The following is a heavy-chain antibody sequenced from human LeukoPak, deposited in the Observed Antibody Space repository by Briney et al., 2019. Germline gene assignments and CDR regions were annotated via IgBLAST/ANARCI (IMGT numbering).Heavy chain of an antibody. CDR1: GYSFTSYW. D-gene: IGHD5-24*01. CDR3: ARPWGDGYNYADY. CDR2: IYPGDSDT. V-gene: IGHV5-51*01. J-gene: IGHJ4*02. Sequence: PGESLQISCKGSGYSFTSYWIGWVRQMPGKGLEWMGIIYPGDSDTRYSPSFQGQVTISSDKSISTAHLQWSSLKASDTAMYYCARPWGDGYNYADYWGRGTLVTVSS.